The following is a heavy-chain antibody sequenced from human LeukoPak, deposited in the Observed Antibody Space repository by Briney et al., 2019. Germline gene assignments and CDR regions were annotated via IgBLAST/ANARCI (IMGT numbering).Heavy chain of an antibody. CDR1: GGSFSGYC. CDR3: ARERITMVRGVKDYYYMDV. D-gene: IGHD3-10*01. Sequence: SETLSLTCAVYGGSFSGYCWSWIRQPPGKGLEWIGEINHSGSTNYNPSLKSRVTISVHTSKNQFSLKLSSVTAADTAVYYCARERITMVRGVKDYYYMDVWGKGTTVTVSS. J-gene: IGHJ6*03. V-gene: IGHV4-34*01. CDR2: INHSGST.